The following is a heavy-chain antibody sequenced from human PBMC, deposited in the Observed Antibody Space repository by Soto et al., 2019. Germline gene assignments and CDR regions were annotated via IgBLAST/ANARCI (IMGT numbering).Heavy chain of an antibody. Sequence: GASVKVSCKASGYTFTGYYMHWVRQAPGQGLEWKGWINPNSGGTNYAQKFQGWVTMTRDTSISTAYMELSRLRSDDTAVYYCARDYGSGSYYRKHYYYGMDVWGQGTTVTVSS. CDR3: ARDYGSGSYYRKHYYYGMDV. V-gene: IGHV1-2*04. CDR1: GYTFTGYY. CDR2: INPNSGGT. D-gene: IGHD3-10*01. J-gene: IGHJ6*02.